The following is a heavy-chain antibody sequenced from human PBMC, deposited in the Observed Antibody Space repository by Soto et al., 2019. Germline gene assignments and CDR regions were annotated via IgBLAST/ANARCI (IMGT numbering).Heavy chain of an antibody. CDR3: ASPKIAFYDWFDP. CDR1: NASIGSTSYY. CDR2: IYYSGST. D-gene: IGHD3-3*02. V-gene: IGHV4-39*01. Sequence: PSVPMSLTRFSSNASIGSTSYYPAWIRQPPGKGLEWIGSIYYSGSTYYNPSLKSRVTISVDTSKNQFSLKLSSVTAADTAVYYCASPKIAFYDWFDPWGQRTLVTVS. J-gene: IGHJ5*02.